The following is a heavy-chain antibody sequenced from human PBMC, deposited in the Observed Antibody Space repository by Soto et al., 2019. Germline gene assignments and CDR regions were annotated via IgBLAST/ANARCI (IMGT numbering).Heavy chain of an antibody. CDR1: GGSISSGDYY. Sequence: SETLSLTCTVSGGSISSGDYYWSWIRQPPGKGLEWIGYIYYSGSTYYNPSLKSRVTISVDTSKNQFSLKLSSVTAADTAVYYCARKYYDFWSGTPGWFDPWGQGTLVTVSS. D-gene: IGHD3-3*01. J-gene: IGHJ5*02. CDR3: ARKYYDFWSGTPGWFDP. V-gene: IGHV4-30-4*01. CDR2: IYYSGST.